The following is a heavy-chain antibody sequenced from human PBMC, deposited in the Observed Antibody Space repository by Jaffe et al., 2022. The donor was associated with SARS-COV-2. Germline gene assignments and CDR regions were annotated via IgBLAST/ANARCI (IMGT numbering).Heavy chain of an antibody. V-gene: IGHV3-7*03. J-gene: IGHJ4*02. CDR3: ARGGSNFEY. CDR1: GFTFSGYW. D-gene: IGHD2-2*01. CDR2: IKLDGSEK. Sequence: EVLLVESGGGLVQPGGSLRLSCAASGFTFSGYWMSWLRQAPGKGLEWVANIKLDGSEKYYVDSVKGRFTISRDNAKNSLYLQMNSLRVDDTAVYYCARGGSNFEYWGQGSLVTVSS.